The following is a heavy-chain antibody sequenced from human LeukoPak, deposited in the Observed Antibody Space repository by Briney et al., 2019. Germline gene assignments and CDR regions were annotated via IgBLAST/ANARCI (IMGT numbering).Heavy chain of an antibody. CDR1: GFTFSSYA. CDR3: AKDAPFDWLSYYFDY. D-gene: IGHD3-9*01. J-gene: IGHJ4*02. V-gene: IGHV3-23*01. CDR2: IIGSGGST. Sequence: GGSLRLSCAASGFTFSSYAMSWVRQAPGKGLEWVSAIIGSGGSTYYADSVKGRFTNSRDNSKNTLYLQMNSLRAEDTAVYYCAKDAPFDWLSYYFDYWGQGTLVTVSS.